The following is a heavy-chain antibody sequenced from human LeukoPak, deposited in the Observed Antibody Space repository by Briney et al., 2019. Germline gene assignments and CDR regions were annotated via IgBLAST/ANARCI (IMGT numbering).Heavy chain of an antibody. D-gene: IGHD3-22*01. CDR3: ARDRTMTGDRGIDY. CDR2: IHSSGNT. J-gene: IGHJ4*02. V-gene: IGHV3-69-1*02. CDR1: QFTFSDYT. Sequence: KPGGSLRLSCAASQFTFSDYTMNWVRQAQGKGLDWVSAIHSSGNTYYADSVKGRVTISRDNAKNSLYLQMNSLRDEDTGIYYCARDRTMTGDRGIDYWGQGTPVTVSS.